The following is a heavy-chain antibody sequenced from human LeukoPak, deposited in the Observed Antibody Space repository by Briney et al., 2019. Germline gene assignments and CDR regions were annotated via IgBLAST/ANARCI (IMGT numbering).Heavy chain of an antibody. D-gene: IGHD7-27*01. CDR2: IYSGGST. Sequence: GGSLGLSCAASGFTVSSNYMSWVRQAPGKGLEWVSVIYSGGSTYYADSVKGRFTISRDNSKNTLYLQMNSLRAEDTAVYYCAWGYDGFDYWGQGTLVTVSS. J-gene: IGHJ4*02. CDR1: GFTVSSNY. V-gene: IGHV3-53*01. CDR3: AWGYDGFDY.